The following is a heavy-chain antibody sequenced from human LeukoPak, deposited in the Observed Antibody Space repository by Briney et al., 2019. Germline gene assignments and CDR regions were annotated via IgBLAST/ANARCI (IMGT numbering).Heavy chain of an antibody. CDR1: GFTVSGSS. CDR2: VRSKADNYAT. J-gene: IGHJ4*02. CDR3: ATFDWGSSPN. V-gene: IGHV3-73*01. D-gene: IGHD3-9*01. Sequence: GGALILSFATPGFTVSGSSLHWVRQASGKGLEWVGRVRSKADNYATAYSASVQGRFTVSRDDSKNTAYLQMNSLEPEHTAIYYCATFDWGSSPNWGQGSRVTVSS.